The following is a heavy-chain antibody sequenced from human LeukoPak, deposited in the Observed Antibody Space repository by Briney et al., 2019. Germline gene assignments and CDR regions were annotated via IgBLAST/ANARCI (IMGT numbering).Heavy chain of an antibody. D-gene: IGHD2/OR15-2a*01. CDR2: VSYSAYT. V-gene: IGHV4-59*11. CDR1: GDSISSHF. CDR3: ARGGASSLPSNV. Sequence: SETLSLTCTVSGDSISSHFWSWLRQPPGKGLDWIAYVSYSAYTNYNPSLISRVAISIDTSNNHFSLKLSSVTATDTAVYYCARGGASSLPSNVWGQGTLVTVSS. J-gene: IGHJ3*01.